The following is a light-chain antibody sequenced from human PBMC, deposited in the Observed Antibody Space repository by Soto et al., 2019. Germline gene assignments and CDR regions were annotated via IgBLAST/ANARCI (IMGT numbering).Light chain of an antibody. Sequence: QSALTQPASVSGSHGQSITISCTGTRSDVGGYKYVSWYQQHPGKAPKLMIYDIRNRPSGVSNRFSGSKSGNTASLTISGLQAEDEADYYCSSYTRSSTRVFGTGTKLTVL. CDR3: SSYTRSSTRV. J-gene: IGLJ1*01. V-gene: IGLV2-14*03. CDR2: DIR. CDR1: RSDVGGYKY.